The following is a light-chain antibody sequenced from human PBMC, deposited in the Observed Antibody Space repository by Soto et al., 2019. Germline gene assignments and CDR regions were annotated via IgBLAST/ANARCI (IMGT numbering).Light chain of an antibody. CDR1: QDISNY. CDR3: QQYNSYSL. Sequence: DIQMTQSPSSLSASVGDRVTITCQASQDISNYLNWYQQKPGKAPKLLTYDASNLESGVPSRFSGSGSGTEFTLTISSLQPDDFATYYCQQYNSYSLFGPGTKVDIK. CDR2: DAS. J-gene: IGKJ3*01. V-gene: IGKV1-33*01.